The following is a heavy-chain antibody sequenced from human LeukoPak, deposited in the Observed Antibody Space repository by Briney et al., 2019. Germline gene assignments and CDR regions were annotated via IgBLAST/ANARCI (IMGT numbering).Heavy chain of an antibody. V-gene: IGHV3-53*01. CDR3: ARKVGYGYALDY. Sequence: PGGSLRLSCAASGFTVSSNCMTWVRQAPGMGLEWVSVLCSGGSTYHADSVKGRFTISTDNSKNTLYLQMNSLRAEDTAVYYCARKVGYGYALDYWGQGTLVTVSS. D-gene: IGHD5-18*01. J-gene: IGHJ4*02. CDR2: LCSGGST. CDR1: GFTVSSNC.